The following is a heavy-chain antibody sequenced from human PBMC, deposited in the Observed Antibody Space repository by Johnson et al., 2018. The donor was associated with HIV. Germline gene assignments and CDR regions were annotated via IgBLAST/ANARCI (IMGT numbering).Heavy chain of an antibody. CDR2: IYTGGTT. J-gene: IGHJ3*02. Sequence: MLLVESGGGLVQPGGSLRLSCAASGFTFSSYDMHWVRQATGKGLEWVSVIYTGGTTYYADSVKGRFTISRDSSRTTVYLQMNSLRAEDTAVYYCATVNYNAFDMWGQGTLVTVSS. V-gene: IGHV3-66*01. CDR3: ATVNYNAFDM. CDR1: GFTFSSYD. D-gene: IGHD4-11*01.